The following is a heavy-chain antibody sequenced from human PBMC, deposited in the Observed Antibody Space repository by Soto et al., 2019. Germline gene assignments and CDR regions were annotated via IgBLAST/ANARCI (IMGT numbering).Heavy chain of an antibody. CDR3: ARDPNPGIAAAVAGILGY. Sequence: GGSLRLSCAASGFTFSSYAMSWVRQAPGKGLEWVSAISGSGGSTYYADSVKGRFTISRDNSKNTLYLQMNSLRAEDTAVYYCARDPNPGIAAAVAGILGYWGQGTLVTVSS. CDR2: ISGSGGST. D-gene: IGHD6-13*01. J-gene: IGHJ4*02. CDR1: GFTFSSYA. V-gene: IGHV3-23*01.